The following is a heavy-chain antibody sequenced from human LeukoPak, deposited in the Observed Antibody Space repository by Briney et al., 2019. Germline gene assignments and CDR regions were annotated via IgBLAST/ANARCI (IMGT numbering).Heavy chain of an antibody. CDR1: GFTFSSYG. J-gene: IGHJ4*02. CDR2: ISYDGSNK. V-gene: IGHV3-30*18. Sequence: PGRSLRLSCAASGFTFSSYGMHWVRQAPGKGLEWVAVISYDGSNKYYADSVKGRFTISGDNPKNTLYLQMNSLRAEDTAVYYCAKDLSPWGDYGGDEFDYWGQGTLVTVSS. D-gene: IGHD4-17*01. CDR3: AKDLSPWGDYGGDEFDY.